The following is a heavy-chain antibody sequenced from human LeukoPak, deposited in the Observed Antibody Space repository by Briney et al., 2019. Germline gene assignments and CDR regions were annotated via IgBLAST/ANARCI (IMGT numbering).Heavy chain of an antibody. V-gene: IGHV4-4*07. D-gene: IGHD3-9*01. Sequence: SETLSLTCTVSGGSISSYYWSWIRQPAGKGLEWIGRIYTSGSTNYNPSLKSRVTMSVGTSKNQFSLKLSSVTAADTAVYYCARDIRDVHYDILTGYYWGQGTLVTVSS. J-gene: IGHJ4*02. CDR1: GGSISSYY. CDR2: IYTSGST. CDR3: ARDIRDVHYDILTGYY.